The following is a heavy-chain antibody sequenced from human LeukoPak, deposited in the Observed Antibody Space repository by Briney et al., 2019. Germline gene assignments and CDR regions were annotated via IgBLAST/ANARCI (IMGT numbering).Heavy chain of an antibody. J-gene: IGHJ4*02. CDR1: GGSFSGYY. CDR3: ARGVGAAAGLPPFDY. CDR2: INHSGST. V-gene: IGHV4-34*01. Sequence: SETLSLTCAVYGGSFSGYYWSWIRQPPGKGLEWIGEINHSGSTNHNPSLKSRLTISVDTSKNQFSLKLSSVTAADTAVYYCARGVGAAAGLPPFDYWGQGTLVTVSS. D-gene: IGHD6-13*01.